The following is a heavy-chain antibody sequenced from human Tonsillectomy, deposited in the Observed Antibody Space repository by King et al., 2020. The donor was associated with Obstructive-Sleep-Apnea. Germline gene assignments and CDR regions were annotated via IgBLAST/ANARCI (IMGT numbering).Heavy chain of an antibody. D-gene: IGHD3-10*01. CDR2: ISSSSSYI. V-gene: IGHV3-21*01. J-gene: IGHJ2*01. CDR1: GFTFSSYS. CDR3: ARDPYYYGSRGPPTGGFDL. Sequence: VQLVESGGGLVKPGGSLRLSCAASGFTFSSYSMNWVRQAPGKGLEWVSSISSSSSYIYYADSVKGRFTISRDNAKNSLYLQMNSLRAEDTAVYYCARDPYYYGSRGPPTGGFDLWGRGTLVTVSS.